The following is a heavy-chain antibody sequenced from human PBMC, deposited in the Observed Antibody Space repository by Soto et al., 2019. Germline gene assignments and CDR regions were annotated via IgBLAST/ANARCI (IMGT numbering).Heavy chain of an antibody. CDR3: ARASYCSRGTCTTRFHP. D-gene: IGHD2-15*01. CDR1: GYTCTSYG. Sequence: QVQLVQSEVEVIKPGDSVKVSCKASGYTCTSYGITWVRRSPGQGLEWVGWIDISIGHTNYVRNFRDRVCMTADKSTATADVDLRGLPSDATAVYDCARASYCSRGTCTTRFHPWGQGTLVTVAA. V-gene: IGHV1-18*01. J-gene: IGHJ5*02. CDR2: IDISIGHT.